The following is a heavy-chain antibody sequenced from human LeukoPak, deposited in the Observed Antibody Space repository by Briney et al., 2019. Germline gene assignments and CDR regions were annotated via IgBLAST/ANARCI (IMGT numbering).Heavy chain of an antibody. CDR2: IYYSGST. V-gene: IGHV4-39*07. J-gene: IGHJ4*02. CDR1: GDSITNTIYY. CDR3: ARDPKDGYNYGFDY. D-gene: IGHD5-24*01. Sequence: SETLSLTCTVSGDSITNTIYYWGWIRQPPGKGLEWIGGIYYSGSTYYNPSLRSRVTISLDTSKNQFFLRLSSVTAADTAMYYCARDPKDGYNYGFDYWGQGTLVTVSS.